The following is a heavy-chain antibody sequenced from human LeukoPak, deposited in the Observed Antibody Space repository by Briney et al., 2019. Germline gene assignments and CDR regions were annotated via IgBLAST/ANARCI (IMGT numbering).Heavy chain of an antibody. Sequence: GGSLRLSCAASGFTFSDYYMSWIRQAPGKGLEWVSYISSSGSTIYYADSVKGRFTISRDNATNSLYLQMNSLRAEDTAVYYCERAVALHPSILWWCLLGSVGGCAGPRTYYFDYWGQGTLVTVSS. J-gene: IGHJ4*02. CDR1: GFTFSDYY. D-gene: IGHD2-21*02. CDR2: ISSSGSTI. V-gene: IGHV3-11*01. CDR3: ERAVALHPSILWWCLLGSVGGCAGPRTYYFDY.